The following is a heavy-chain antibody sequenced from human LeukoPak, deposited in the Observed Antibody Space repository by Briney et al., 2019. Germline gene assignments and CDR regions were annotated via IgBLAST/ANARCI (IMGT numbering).Heavy chain of an antibody. CDR1: GFTFSTYW. CDR3: ARGGIPSTGYYFY. Sequence: GGSLRLSCAASGFTFSTYWMSWVRQAPGKGLEWVANIKPDGSEKYYVDSVKGRFTISRDNAKNSLFLQMNSLRAEDTAVYYCARGGIPSTGYYFYWGQGTLVTVSS. CDR2: IKPDGSEK. V-gene: IGHV3-7*01. J-gene: IGHJ4*02. D-gene: IGHD3-9*01.